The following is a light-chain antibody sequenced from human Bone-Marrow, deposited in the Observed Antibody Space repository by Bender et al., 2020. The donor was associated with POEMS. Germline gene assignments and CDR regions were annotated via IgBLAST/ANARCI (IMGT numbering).Light chain of an antibody. Sequence: QSALPQPASVSGSPGQPITISCTGTSSDVGNYTFFSWYQQHPGKAPKPMIYEVSKWPSGVSNRFSGSKSGNTASLTISGLQAEDEAYYYCCSYATASALFGGGTKLTVL. CDR1: SSDVGNYTF. V-gene: IGLV2-23*02. CDR2: EVS. J-gene: IGLJ2*01. CDR3: CSYATASAL.